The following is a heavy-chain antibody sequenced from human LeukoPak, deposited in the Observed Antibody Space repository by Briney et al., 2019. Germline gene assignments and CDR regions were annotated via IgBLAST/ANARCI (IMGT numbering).Heavy chain of an antibody. D-gene: IGHD2-8*01. CDR2: IYYSGST. J-gene: IGHJ3*02. CDR1: GGSISSSSYY. CDR3: ARDRRYQDTKGEAFDI. Sequence: SETLSLTCTVSGGSISSSSYYWGWIRQPPGKGLEWIGSIYYSGSTYYNPSLKSRVTISVDTSKNQSSLKLSSVTAADTAVYYCARDRRYQDTKGEAFDIWGQGTMVTVSS. V-gene: IGHV4-39*07.